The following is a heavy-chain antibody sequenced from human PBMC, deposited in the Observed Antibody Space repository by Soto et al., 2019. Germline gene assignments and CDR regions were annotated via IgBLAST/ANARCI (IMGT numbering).Heavy chain of an antibody. CDR2: ISYDGSNK. V-gene: IGHV3-30-3*01. CDR3: ARVNSGSYWGVYYFDY. Sequence: GGSLRLSCAASGFTFSSYAMHWVRQAPGKGLEWVALISYDGSNKNYADSVKGRFTISRDSSKNTLYLQMNSLRAEDTAVYYCARVNSGSYWGVYYFDYWGQGTLVTVS. J-gene: IGHJ4*02. CDR1: GFTFSSYA. D-gene: IGHD1-26*01.